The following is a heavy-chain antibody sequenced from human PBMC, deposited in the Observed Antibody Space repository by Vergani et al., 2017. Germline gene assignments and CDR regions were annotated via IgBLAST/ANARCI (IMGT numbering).Heavy chain of an antibody. D-gene: IGHD4-17*01. Sequence: QVQLQESGPGLVKPSETLSLTCTVSGGSISSYYWSWIRQPPGKGLVWIGYIYYSGSTNYNPSLKSRVTISVDTSKNQFSLKLSSVTAADTAVYYCARDRGLRYYAFDIWGQGTMVTVSS. J-gene: IGHJ3*02. CDR1: GGSISSYY. V-gene: IGHV4-59*01. CDR2: IYYSGST. CDR3: ARDRGLRYYAFDI.